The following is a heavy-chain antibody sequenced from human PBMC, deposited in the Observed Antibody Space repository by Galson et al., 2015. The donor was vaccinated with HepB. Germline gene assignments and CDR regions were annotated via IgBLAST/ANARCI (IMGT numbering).Heavy chain of an antibody. Sequence: SVKVSCKVSGGSFSSYDFSCVRQAPLHALEWMGVSIRSLGIANYAQKFQGRLTFTADKSTNTFDMELMSLRSDDTAVYYCARDRREGYDFGSGYYGMGYFDYWGQGTLVTVSS. V-gene: IGHV1-69*10. CDR1: GGSFSSYD. CDR2: SIRSLGIA. CDR3: ARDRREGYDFGSGYYGMGYFDY. D-gene: IGHD3-3*01. J-gene: IGHJ4*02.